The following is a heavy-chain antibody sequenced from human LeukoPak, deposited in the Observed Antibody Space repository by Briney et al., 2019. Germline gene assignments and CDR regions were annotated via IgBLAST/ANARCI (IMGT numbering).Heavy chain of an antibody. V-gene: IGHV4-4*07. Sequence: SETLSLTCTVSGGSISSYYWSWIRQPAGKGLEWIGRIYTSGSTNYNPSLKSRVTMSVDTSKNQFSLKLSSVTAADTAVYYCAREGEVLRYPSYFDYWGQGTLVTVSS. CDR3: AREGEVLRYPSYFDY. CDR1: GGSISSYY. J-gene: IGHJ4*02. CDR2: IYTSGST. D-gene: IGHD3-9*01.